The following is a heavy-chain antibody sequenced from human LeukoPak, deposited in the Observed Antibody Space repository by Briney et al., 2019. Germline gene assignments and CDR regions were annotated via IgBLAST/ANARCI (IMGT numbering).Heavy chain of an antibody. Sequence: KPSETLSLTCTVSGGSIDSDYWSWIRQPPGKGLEWIGYIYYSGPTNYNPSLKSRVTISVDTSKSQFSLRLSSETAADTAMYYCARGPLTDYYYFDSWGQGTLVTVSS. V-gene: IGHV4-59*01. CDR2: IYYSGPT. J-gene: IGHJ4*02. CDR3: ARGPLTDYYYFDS. D-gene: IGHD3-9*01. CDR1: GGSIDSDY.